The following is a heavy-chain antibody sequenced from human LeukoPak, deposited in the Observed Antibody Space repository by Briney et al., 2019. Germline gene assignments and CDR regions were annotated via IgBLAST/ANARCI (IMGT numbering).Heavy chain of an antibody. Sequence: GGSLRLSCAASGSTFSSYGMHWVRQAPGKGLEWVAFIRYDGSNKYYADSVKGRFTISRDNSKNTLYLQMNSLRAEDTAVYYCAKASYSGSYFGDYWGQGTLVTVSS. CDR2: IRYDGSNK. CDR3: AKASYSGSYFGDY. J-gene: IGHJ4*02. CDR1: GSTFSSYG. D-gene: IGHD1-26*01. V-gene: IGHV3-30*02.